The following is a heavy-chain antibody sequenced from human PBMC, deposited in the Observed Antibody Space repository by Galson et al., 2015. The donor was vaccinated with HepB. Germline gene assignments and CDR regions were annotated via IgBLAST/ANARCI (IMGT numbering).Heavy chain of an antibody. D-gene: IGHD2-8*02. CDR3: ARGGGWYWWDGMAV. V-gene: IGHV1-8*01. J-gene: IGHJ6*02. CDR2: MNPNSGNT. Sequence: SVKVSCKASGYTFTSYDINWVRQATGQGLEWMGWMNPNSGNTGYAQKFQGGVTMTRNTSISTAYMELSSLRSEDTAVYYCARGGGWYWWDGMAVWGQGTTVTVAS. CDR1: GYTFTSYD.